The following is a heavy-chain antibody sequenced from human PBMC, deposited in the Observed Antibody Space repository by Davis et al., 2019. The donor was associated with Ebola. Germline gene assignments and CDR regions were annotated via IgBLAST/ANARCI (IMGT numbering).Heavy chain of an antibody. CDR2: ISYDGSNK. Sequence: GGSLRLSCAASGFTFSSYAMHWVRQAPGKGLEWVAVISYDGSNKYYADSVKGRFTISRDNAKNSLYLQMNSLRAEDTAVYYCAREGRYYYYYGMDVWGKGTTVTVSS. CDR3: AREGRYYYYYGMDV. V-gene: IGHV3-30-3*01. J-gene: IGHJ6*04. CDR1: GFTFSSYA.